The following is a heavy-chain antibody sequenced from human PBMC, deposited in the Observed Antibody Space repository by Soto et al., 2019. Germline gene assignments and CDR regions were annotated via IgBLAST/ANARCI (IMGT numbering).Heavy chain of an antibody. V-gene: IGHV3-11*01. J-gene: IGHJ6*01. D-gene: IGHD1-1*01. CDR3: XXXXXXXFXTXXXXYYXMDV. Sequence: PGGSLRLSCAGSGFALSDYYMNWIRQAPGKGLEWVAYITSSATTIXXXXXXKGRFTISRDNAKNSLYLQMSSLTAEDTAXXXXXXXXXXXFXTXXXXYYXMDVXXXGTTV. CDR2: ITSSATTI. CDR1: GFALSDYY.